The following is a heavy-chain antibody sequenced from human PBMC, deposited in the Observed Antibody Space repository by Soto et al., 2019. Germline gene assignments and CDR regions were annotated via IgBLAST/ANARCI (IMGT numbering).Heavy chain of an antibody. V-gene: IGHV1-3*01. D-gene: IGHD6-13*01. J-gene: IGHJ5*02. CDR3: ARAPTPYFIYSSPHLFWFDP. CDR2: INAGNGNT. CDR1: GYTFTSYA. Sequence: GAPVKVSCKASGYTFTSYAMHWVRQAPGQRLEWMGWINAGNGNTKYSQKFQGRVTITRDTSASTAYMELSSLRSEDTAVYYCARAPTPYFIYSSPHLFWFDPWGQGTLVTVSS.